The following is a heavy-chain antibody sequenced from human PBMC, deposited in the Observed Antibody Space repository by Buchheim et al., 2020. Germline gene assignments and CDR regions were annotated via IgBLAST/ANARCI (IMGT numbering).Heavy chain of an antibody. CDR2: IYYSGST. CDR3: ARDSSYGSGSYYNDPPNWFDP. J-gene: IGHJ5*02. D-gene: IGHD3-10*01. V-gene: IGHV4-30-4*01. CDR1: GGSISSGDYY. Sequence: QVQLQESGPGLVKPSQTLSLTCTVSGGSISSGDYYWSWIRQPPGKGLEWIGYIYYSGSTYYNPSLKSRVTISVDTSKNQVYLKLSSVTAADTAVYYCARDSSYGSGSYYNDPPNWFDPWGQGTL.